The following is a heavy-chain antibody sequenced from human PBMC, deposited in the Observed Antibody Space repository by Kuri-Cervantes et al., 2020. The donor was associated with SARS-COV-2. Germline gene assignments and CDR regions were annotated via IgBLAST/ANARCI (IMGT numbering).Heavy chain of an antibody. D-gene: IGHD2-8*01. J-gene: IGHJ6*02. CDR1: CFIVTNAR. V-gene: IGHV3-15*07. CDR3: VQSRFCTNGVCHGGNYYYGWDV. CDR2: SKAKIDGGTT. Sequence: GESLKISGAASCFIVTNARIDGVRQAPGKVLEWVGRSKAKIDGGTTDYVAPVKDRFTISRDDSKNMLYLQMNNLKIEDTTVYYCVQSRFCTNGVCHGGNYYYGWDVWGQGTTVTVSS.